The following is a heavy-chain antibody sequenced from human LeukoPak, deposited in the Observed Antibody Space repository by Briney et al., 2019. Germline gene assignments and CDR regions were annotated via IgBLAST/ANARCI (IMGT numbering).Heavy chain of an antibody. CDR1: GYTFTSYG. CDR3: ARPFIAVAFGDGENWFDP. Sequence: GASVKVSCKASGYTFTSYGISWVRQAPGQGLEWMGWISAYNGNTKYSQKFQGRVTITRDTSASTAYMELSSLRSEDTAVYYCARPFIAVAFGDGENWFDPWGQGTLVTVSS. V-gene: IGHV1-18*01. D-gene: IGHD6-19*01. J-gene: IGHJ5*02. CDR2: ISAYNGNT.